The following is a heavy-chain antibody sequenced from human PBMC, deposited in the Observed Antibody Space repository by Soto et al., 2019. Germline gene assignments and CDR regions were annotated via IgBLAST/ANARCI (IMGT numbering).Heavy chain of an antibody. CDR1: GGSISSGDYY. V-gene: IGHV4-30-4*01. CDR2: IYYSGST. D-gene: IGHD3-10*01. J-gene: IGHJ4*02. Sequence: SETLSLTCTVSGGSISSGDYYWSWIRQPPGKGLEWIGYIYYSGSTYYNPSLKSRVTIPVDTSKNQFSLKLSSVTAADTAVYYCARQLWFGDSGYYFDYWGQGTLVTVSS. CDR3: ARQLWFGDSGYYFDY.